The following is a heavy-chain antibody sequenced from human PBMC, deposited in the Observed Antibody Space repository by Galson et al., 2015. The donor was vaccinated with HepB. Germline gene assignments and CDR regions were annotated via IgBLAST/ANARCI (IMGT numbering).Heavy chain of an antibody. CDR1: GFIFSHYE. CDR3: ARDGYSGYDLDY. V-gene: IGHV3-48*03. Sequence: SLRLSCAASGFIFSHYEMNWVRQAPGKGLEWISYISSSGNIIYYADSVKGRFTISRDNAKNSLYLQMNSLRAEDTALYYCARDGYSGYDLDYWGQGTLVTVSP. J-gene: IGHJ4*02. CDR2: ISSSGNII. D-gene: IGHD5-12*01.